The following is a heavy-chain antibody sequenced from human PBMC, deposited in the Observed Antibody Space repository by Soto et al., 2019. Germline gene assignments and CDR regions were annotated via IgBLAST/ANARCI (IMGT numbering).Heavy chain of an antibody. D-gene: IGHD6-6*01. Sequence: QVQLVQPGAEVREPGASVKVSCKASGYTFTTYDINWVRQATGQGLEWMGWMKPSSGDTGYGQKFQGRVALTRDTSTSTAYMELSGLKSEDTAVYYCVALARWGQGTLVTVSS. J-gene: IGHJ4*02. CDR2: MKPSSGDT. CDR3: VALAR. V-gene: IGHV1-8*01. CDR1: GYTFTTYD.